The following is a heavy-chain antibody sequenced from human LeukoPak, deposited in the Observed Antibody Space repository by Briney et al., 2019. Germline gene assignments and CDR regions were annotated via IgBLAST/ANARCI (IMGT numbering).Heavy chain of an antibody. J-gene: IGHJ4*02. CDR3: AREGGPYRPLDY. CDR2: VNLQGST. CDR1: GLNNFSRYW. V-gene: IGHV4-4*02. Sequence: PGGSLRLSCAVSGLNNFSRYWMTWVRQAPGRGLEWIGEVNLQGSTNYNPSLMGRVAISVDTSENHISLQLTSVTAADAAVYYCAREGGPYRPLDYSGQGTLVTVSS.